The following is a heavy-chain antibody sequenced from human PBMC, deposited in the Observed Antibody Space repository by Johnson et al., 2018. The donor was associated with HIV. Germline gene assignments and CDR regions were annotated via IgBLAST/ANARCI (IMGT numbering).Heavy chain of an antibody. CDR2: IYSGGST. V-gene: IGHV3-53*01. J-gene: IGHJ3*02. Sequence: VQLVESGGGLIQPGGSLRLSCAASGFTVSSNYMSWVRQAPGKGLEWVSVIYSGGSTYYADSVKGRFTISRDNSKNTLYLQMNSLRAEDTAVYYCARIKRSLLWYDAFDIWGQGTMVTVSS. D-gene: IGHD3-10*01. CDR1: GFTVSSNY. CDR3: ARIKRSLLWYDAFDI.